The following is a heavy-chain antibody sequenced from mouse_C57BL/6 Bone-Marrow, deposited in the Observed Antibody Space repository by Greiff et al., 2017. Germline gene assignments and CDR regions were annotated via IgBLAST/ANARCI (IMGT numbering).Heavy chain of an antibody. D-gene: IGHD2-2*01. Sequence: VKLQESGAELVRPGTSVKVSCKASGYAFTNYLIEWVKQRPGQGLEWIGVINPGSGGTNYNEKFKGKATLTADKSSSTAYMQLSSLTSEDSAVYFCARGGVTTGFDYWGQGTTLTVSS. CDR1: GYAFTNYL. V-gene: IGHV1-54*01. CDR2: INPGSGGT. CDR3: ARGGVTTGFDY. J-gene: IGHJ2*01.